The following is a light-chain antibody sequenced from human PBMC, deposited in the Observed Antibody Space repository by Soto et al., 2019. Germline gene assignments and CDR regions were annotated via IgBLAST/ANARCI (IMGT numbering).Light chain of an antibody. J-gene: IGKJ5*01. CDR2: DAS. V-gene: IGKV1-33*01. Sequence: DIQMTQSPSSLSASVGNRVTITCQASQNINNYLNWYQQKPGRAPKLRIYDASNLEAVVASMFRGSGSGTDFIFTISRLQHEDIATYYCQQYDSLPTFGHGTRLEIK. CDR3: QQYDSLPT. CDR1: QNINNY.